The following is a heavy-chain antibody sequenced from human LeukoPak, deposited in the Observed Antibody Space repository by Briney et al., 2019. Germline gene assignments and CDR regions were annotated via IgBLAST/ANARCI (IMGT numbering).Heavy chain of an antibody. CDR2: ISGSAGST. Sequence: GGSLRLSCAASGFTFRNYAMSWVRQAPGKGLEWVSAISGSAGSTYYAGSVKGRFTISRDNAKNSLYLQMNSLRAEDTAVYYCARANPHGDYVTDAFDIWGQGTMVTVSS. J-gene: IGHJ3*02. D-gene: IGHD4-17*01. CDR3: ARANPHGDYVTDAFDI. CDR1: GFTFRNYA. V-gene: IGHV3-23*01.